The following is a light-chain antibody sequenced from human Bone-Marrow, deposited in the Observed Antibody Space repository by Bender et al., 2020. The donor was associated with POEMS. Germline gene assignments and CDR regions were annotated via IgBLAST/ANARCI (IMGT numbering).Light chain of an antibody. CDR2: YDS. V-gene: IGLV3-21*01. Sequence: SYVVTQPPSVSVAPGKTARITCGGNNIGSKSVHWYQQKPGQAPVLVIYYDSDRPSGIPERFSGSNSGNTATLTISRVEAGDEADYYCQAWDVNSLHVVFGGGTKLTVL. CDR3: QAWDVNSLHVV. J-gene: IGLJ2*01. CDR1: NIGSKS.